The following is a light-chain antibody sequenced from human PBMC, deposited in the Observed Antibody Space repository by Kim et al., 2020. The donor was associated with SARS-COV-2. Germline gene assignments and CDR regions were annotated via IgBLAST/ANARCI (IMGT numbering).Light chain of an antibody. Sequence: EIVMTQSPATLSVSPGERATLSCRASQSVSRDLAWYQQTPGQAPKLLIYSALTRATGVPARFSGSGSGTEFTLTISSLQSEDFAVYYCQRYNNWPRTFGQGTKVDIK. CDR1: QSVSRD. CDR3: QRYNNWPRT. J-gene: IGKJ1*01. V-gene: IGKV3-15*01. CDR2: SAL.